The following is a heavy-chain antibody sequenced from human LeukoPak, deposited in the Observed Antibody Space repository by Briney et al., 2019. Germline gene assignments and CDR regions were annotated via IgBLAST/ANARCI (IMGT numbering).Heavy chain of an antibody. D-gene: IGHD1-26*01. V-gene: IGHV3-21*01. CDR1: GFTFSSYS. CDR2: ISSSSSYI. CDR3: ARVGGSYYFDY. Sequence: GGSLRLSCAASGFTFSSYSMNWVRQAPGEGLEWVSSISSSSSYIYYADSVKGRFTISRDNAKNSLYLQMNSLRAEDTAVYYCARVGGSYYFDYWGQGTLVTVSS. J-gene: IGHJ4*02.